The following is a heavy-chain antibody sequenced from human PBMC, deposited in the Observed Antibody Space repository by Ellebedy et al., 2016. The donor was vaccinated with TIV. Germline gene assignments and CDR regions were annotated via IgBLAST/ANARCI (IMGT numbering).Heavy chain of an antibody. D-gene: IGHD5-18*01. CDR3: ETGGYSNGYGGWFDP. CDR1: GFSFRSYG. V-gene: IGHV3-33*01. J-gene: IGHJ5*02. Sequence: GESLKISCTVSGFSFRSYGMHWVRQAPGKGLEWVAVIWYHGSKKYYADTVKGRFTISRDNSKNTLYLQMTSLRAEDTAVYYCETGGYSNGYGGWFDPWGQGTLVTVSS. CDR2: IWYHGSKK.